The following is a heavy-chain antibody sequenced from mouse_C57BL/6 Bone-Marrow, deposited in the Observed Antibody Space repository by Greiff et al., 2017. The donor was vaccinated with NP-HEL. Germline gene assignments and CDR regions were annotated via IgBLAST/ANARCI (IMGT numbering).Heavy chain of an antibody. CDR1: GYSIISGYY. Sequence: EVKLQESGPGLVKPSQSLSLTCSVTGYSIISGYYWNWIRQFPGNKLEWMAYISYDGSNNYNPSPKNRISIPRYISTNQFFLKLTSVTTEDTATYYCAREGGYYGSPFAYWGQGTLVTVSA. CDR2: ISYDGSN. D-gene: IGHD1-1*01. CDR3: AREGGYYGSPFAY. V-gene: IGHV3-6*01. J-gene: IGHJ3*01.